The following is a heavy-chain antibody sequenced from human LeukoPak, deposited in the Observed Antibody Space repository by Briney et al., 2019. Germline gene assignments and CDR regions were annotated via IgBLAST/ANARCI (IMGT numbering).Heavy chain of an antibody. V-gene: IGHV1-69*06. J-gene: IGHJ4*02. Sequence: GASVTVSCKASGGTFSSYAISWVRQAPGQGLEWMGGIIPIFGTANYAQKFQGRVTITADKSTSTAYMELSSLRSEDTAVYYCARDLYSSGWHRIFDYWGQGTLVTVSS. CDR3: ARDLYSSGWHRIFDY. D-gene: IGHD6-19*01. CDR1: GGTFSSYA. CDR2: IIPIFGTA.